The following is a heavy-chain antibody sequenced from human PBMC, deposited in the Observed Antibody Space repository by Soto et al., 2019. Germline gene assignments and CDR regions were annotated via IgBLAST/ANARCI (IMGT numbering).Heavy chain of an antibody. Sequence: VHLVESGGGLVKPGESLRLSCAVSGLPFSKAWMSWVRQAPGKGLERLGRVKHEGTTYYAAPVKDRFTISRDDSQKMVYLQMDSLKTEDTAVYYCTTDEEDNGNDGDFDYWGQGTLVTVSS. CDR3: TTDEEDNGNDGDFDY. D-gene: IGHD1-1*01. CDR1: GLPFSKAW. CDR2: VKHEGTT. V-gene: IGHV3-15*01. J-gene: IGHJ4*02.